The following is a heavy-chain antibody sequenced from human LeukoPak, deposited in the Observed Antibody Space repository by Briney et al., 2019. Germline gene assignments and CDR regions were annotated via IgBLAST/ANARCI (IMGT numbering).Heavy chain of an antibody. Sequence: PGGSLRLSCAASGFTVSSNYMSWVRQAPGEGLEWVSVIYTGGSTYYADSVKGRFTISRDNSKNTLYLQMNSLRAEDTAVYYCARDPLYYGPSDYWGQGTLVTVSS. CDR2: IYTGGST. CDR1: GFTVSSNY. V-gene: IGHV3-53*01. D-gene: IGHD3-10*01. J-gene: IGHJ4*02. CDR3: ARDPLYYGPSDY.